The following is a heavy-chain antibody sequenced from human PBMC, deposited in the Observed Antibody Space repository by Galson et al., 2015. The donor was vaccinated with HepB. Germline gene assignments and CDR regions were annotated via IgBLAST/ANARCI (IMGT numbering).Heavy chain of an antibody. Sequence: CAISGDSVSSNSAAWNWNRQSPSRGLEWLGRTYYRSKWYNDYAVSVKSRITINPDTSKNQFSLQLNSVTPEDTAVYYCARGATIFGVVTDVDGMDVWGQGTTVTVSS. CDR3: ARGATIFGVVTDVDGMDV. CDR2: TYYRSKWYN. D-gene: IGHD3-3*01. V-gene: IGHV6-1*01. CDR1: GDSVSSNSAA. J-gene: IGHJ6*02.